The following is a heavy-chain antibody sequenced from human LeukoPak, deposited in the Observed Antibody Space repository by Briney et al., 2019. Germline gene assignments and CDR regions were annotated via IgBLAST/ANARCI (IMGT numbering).Heavy chain of an antibody. CDR1: GITFSSYW. D-gene: IGHD5-18*01. J-gene: IGHJ3*02. V-gene: IGHV3-74*01. Sequence: PGGSLRLSCAASGITFSSYWMHWVRQAPGKGLVWVSRINSDGISTNYADSVKGRFTISRDNAKNTLYLQMNSLRAEDTAVYYCTRGVRYGALDIWGQGTMDTVSS. CDR3: TRGVRYGALDI. CDR2: INSDGIST.